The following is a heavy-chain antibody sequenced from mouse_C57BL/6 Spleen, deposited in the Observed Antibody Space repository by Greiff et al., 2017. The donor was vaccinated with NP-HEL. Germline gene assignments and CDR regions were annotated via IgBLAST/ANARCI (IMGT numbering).Heavy chain of an antibody. CDR3: TRGRANQPYFDY. D-gene: IGHD3-3*01. J-gene: IGHJ2*01. V-gene: IGHV1-15*01. Sequence: QVQLQQPGAELVRPGASVTLSCKASGYTFTDYEMHWVKQTPVHGLEWIGAIDPETGGTAYNQKFKGKAILTADKSSSTAYMELRSLTSEDSAVYYCTRGRANQPYFDYWGQGTTLTVSS. CDR2: IDPETGGT. CDR1: GYTFTDYE.